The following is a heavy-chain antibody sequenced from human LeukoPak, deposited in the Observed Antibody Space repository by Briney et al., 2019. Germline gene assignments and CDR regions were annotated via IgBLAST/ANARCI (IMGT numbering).Heavy chain of an antibody. D-gene: IGHD3-3*01. CDR1: GGSFSGYY. Sequence: PSETLSLTCAVYGGSFSGYYWSWIRQPPGKGLEWIGEINHSGSTNYNPSLKRRVTISVDTPKNQFSLKLSSVTAADTAVYYCARGGRRITIFGVVTTAFDPWGQGTLVTVSS. V-gene: IGHV4-34*01. CDR3: ARGGRRITIFGVVTTAFDP. J-gene: IGHJ5*02. CDR2: INHSGST.